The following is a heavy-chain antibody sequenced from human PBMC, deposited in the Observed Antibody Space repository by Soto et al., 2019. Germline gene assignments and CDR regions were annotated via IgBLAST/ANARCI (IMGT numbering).Heavy chain of an antibody. CDR1: GASLSSGSYY. Sequence: SETLSLTCTVSGASLSSGSYYWSWIWQPPGKGLEWIGYFYYTGTTKYNPSLESRVTISADTSKNQFSLNLTSVTAADTAVYYCARISYWVKDYWGQGALVTVSS. D-gene: IGHD2-8*02. CDR2: FYYTGTT. J-gene: IGHJ4*02. V-gene: IGHV4-61*01. CDR3: ARISYWVKDY.